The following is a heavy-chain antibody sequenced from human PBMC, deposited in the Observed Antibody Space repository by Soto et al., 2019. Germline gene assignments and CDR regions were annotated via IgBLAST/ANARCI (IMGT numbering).Heavy chain of an antibody. CDR3: AKDYTWAIGGSWYFYYYGMDV. V-gene: IGHV3-23*01. J-gene: IGHJ6*02. Sequence: EVQLLESGGGLVQPGGSLRPSCAASGFTFSSYAMSWARQAPGKGLEWVSAISGSGGSTYYADSVKGRFTISRDNSKNTLYLQMNSLRAEDTAVYYCAKDYTWAIGGSWYFYYYGMDVWGQGTTVTVSS. CDR1: GFTFSSYA. D-gene: IGHD6-13*01. CDR2: ISGSGGST.